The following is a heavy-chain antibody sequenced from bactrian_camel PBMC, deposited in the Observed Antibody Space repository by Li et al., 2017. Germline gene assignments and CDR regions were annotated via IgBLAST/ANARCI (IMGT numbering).Heavy chain of an antibody. D-gene: IGHD4*01. J-gene: IGHJ4*01. V-gene: IGHV3S1*01. CDR3: ATSDNVATYNHY. CDR1: GDTIGRYC. Sequence: VQLVESGGGSVQVGGSLTLSCVASGDTIGRYCLGWFRQAPGKEREGVASIDSDGVATYADSVKGRFTISQDNAKNTLYLQMNSLKSEDAALYYCATSDNVATYNHYWGQGTQVTVS. CDR2: IDSDGVAT.